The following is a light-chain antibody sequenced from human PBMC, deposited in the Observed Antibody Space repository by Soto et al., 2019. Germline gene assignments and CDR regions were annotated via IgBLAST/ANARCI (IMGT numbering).Light chain of an antibody. V-gene: IGKV1-39*01. CDR1: QSINSY. Sequence: DIQMTQSPSSLSASVGDRVTITCRASQSINSYLNWYQQKVGKAPKLLIYTASSSQSGVPSRFSGSGSGTEFTLTISSLQLEDFATYYCQQSHRTPYTFGQGTKLEIK. CDR2: TAS. CDR3: QQSHRTPYT. J-gene: IGKJ2*01.